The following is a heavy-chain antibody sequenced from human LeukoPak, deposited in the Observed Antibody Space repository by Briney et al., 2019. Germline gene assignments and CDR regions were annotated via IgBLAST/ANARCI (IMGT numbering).Heavy chain of an antibody. CDR2: INPNSGGT. CDR1: GDTFTGYY. Sequence: GASVKVSCKASGDTFTGYYIHWVRQAPGQGLEWMGWINPNSGGTNSAQKFQGRVTMARDTSISTAYMELSWLRSDDTAVYYCARDPYRTRFDYWGQGTLVTVSS. V-gene: IGHV1-2*02. D-gene: IGHD1-26*01. J-gene: IGHJ4*02. CDR3: ARDPYRTRFDY.